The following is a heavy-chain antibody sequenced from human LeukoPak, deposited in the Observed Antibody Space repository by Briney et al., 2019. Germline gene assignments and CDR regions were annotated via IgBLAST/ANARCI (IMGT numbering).Heavy chain of an antibody. D-gene: IGHD7-27*01. Sequence: QPGGSLRLSCAASGFTFSKHGMNWVRQAPGKGLEWLSGVSPPGGGTYYADSVKGRFTLSRDDSKNTLSLQMNSLRVEDTAVYYCARDLAWGAFDYWGQGTLVTVSS. CDR2: VSPPGGGT. J-gene: IGHJ4*02. CDR3: ARDLAWGAFDY. V-gene: IGHV3-23*01. CDR1: GFTFSKHG.